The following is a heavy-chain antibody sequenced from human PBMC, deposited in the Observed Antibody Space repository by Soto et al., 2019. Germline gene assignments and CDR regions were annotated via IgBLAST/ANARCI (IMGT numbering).Heavy chain of an antibody. J-gene: IGHJ3*02. Sequence: GASVKVSCKASGYTFTSYYMHWVRQAPGQGLEWMGIINPSGGSTSYAQKFQGRVTMTRDTSTSTVYMELSSLRSEDTAVYYCARDVDTAMVAGGFDIWGQATIVTVSS. CDR2: INPSGGST. CDR3: ARDVDTAMVAGGFDI. V-gene: IGHV1-46*01. CDR1: GYTFTSYY. D-gene: IGHD5-18*01.